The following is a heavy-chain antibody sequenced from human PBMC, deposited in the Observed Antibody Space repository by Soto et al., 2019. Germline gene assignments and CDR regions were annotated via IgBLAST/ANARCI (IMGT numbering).Heavy chain of an antibody. D-gene: IGHD6-13*01. Sequence: LGESLKISCKGSGYNFANYWIGWVRQMPGKGLEWMGMIFPGDSDTKNSPSLQGQITVSVDKSDSSAYLQWRSLKASDTAMYYCAAGYTTGPDAFDIWGQGTMLTVSS. V-gene: IGHV5-51*01. CDR3: AAGYTTGPDAFDI. J-gene: IGHJ3*02. CDR1: GYNFANYW. CDR2: IFPGDSDT.